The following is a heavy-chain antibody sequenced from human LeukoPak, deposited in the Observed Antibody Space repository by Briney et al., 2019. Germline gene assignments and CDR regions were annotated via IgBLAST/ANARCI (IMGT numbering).Heavy chain of an antibody. CDR3: AGGRQWLSFDY. V-gene: IGHV4-59*01. Sequence: PSETLSLTCAVSGGSISSYYWIWIRQPPGKGLEWIGYIYYSGSTNYNPSLKSRVTISLDTSKSQFSLKLSSVTAADTAVYYCAGGRQWLSFDYRGQGTLVSVSS. CDR1: GGSISSYY. CDR2: IYYSGST. D-gene: IGHD6-19*01. J-gene: IGHJ4*02.